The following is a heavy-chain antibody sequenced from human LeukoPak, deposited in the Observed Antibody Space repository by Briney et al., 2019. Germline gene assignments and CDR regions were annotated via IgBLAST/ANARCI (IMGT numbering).Heavy chain of an antibody. Sequence: GASVKVSCKASGYTFISYDINWVRQATGQGLEWMGYMNPNSGNTVYAQKFQGRVTITRNTSISTAYMELSSLRSEDTAVYYCARAWLGGGDYWGQGTLVTVSS. CDR2: MNPNSGNT. CDR3: ARAWLGGGDY. V-gene: IGHV1-8*03. D-gene: IGHD6-19*01. J-gene: IGHJ4*02. CDR1: GYTFISYD.